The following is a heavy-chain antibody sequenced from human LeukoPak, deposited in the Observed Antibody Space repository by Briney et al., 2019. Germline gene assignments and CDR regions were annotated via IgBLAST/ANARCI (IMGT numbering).Heavy chain of an antibody. CDR2: ISPSGDIT. V-gene: IGHV3-23*01. D-gene: IGHD3-10*01. Sequence: GGSPRLSCTVSGFTFSSFGMHWVRQAPGKGLEWVSGISPSGDITYYADSVKGRFTISRDNSKNTLYLEVISLTAEDTAVYYCAKDDAWLRFGEWSQGTLVTVSS. CDR1: GFTFSSFG. J-gene: IGHJ4*02. CDR3: AKDDAWLRFGE.